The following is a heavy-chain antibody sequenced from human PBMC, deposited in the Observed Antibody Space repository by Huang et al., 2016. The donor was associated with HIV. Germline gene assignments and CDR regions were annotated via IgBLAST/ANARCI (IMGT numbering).Heavy chain of an antibody. D-gene: IGHD1-7*01. CDR3: ATKTAAMDI. CDR2: IKQDESEK. V-gene: IGHV3-7*01. J-gene: IGHJ6*02. Sequence: VESGGRLVQPGGSLRLSCVGSTLHFGAYWMSWFRQSPGKGLEWVANIKQDESEKYYVESVKGRFNISRDNAKKVLFLEMNNVRVEDTATYYCATKTAAMDIWGQGTTVTVS. CDR1: TLHFGAYW.